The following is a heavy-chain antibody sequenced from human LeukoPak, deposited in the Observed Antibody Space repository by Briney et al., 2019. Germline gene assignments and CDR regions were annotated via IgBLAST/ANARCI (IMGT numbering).Heavy chain of an antibody. Sequence: GGSLRLSCAASGFTFSSYWMSWVRQAPGKGLEWVANIKQDGSEKYYVDSVKGRFTISRDNAKNSLYLQMNSLRAEDTAVYSGARHSRLGDLSFYRAFDSWGQGTLVTVSS. CDR1: GFTFSSYW. V-gene: IGHV3-7*01. D-gene: IGHD3-16*02. J-gene: IGHJ4*02. CDR2: IKQDGSEK. CDR3: ARHSRLGDLSFYRAFDS.